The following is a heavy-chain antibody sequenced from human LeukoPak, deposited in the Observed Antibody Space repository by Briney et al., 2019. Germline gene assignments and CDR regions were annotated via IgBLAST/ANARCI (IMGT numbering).Heavy chain of an antibody. CDR2: IYSGGST. V-gene: IGHV3-53*05. Sequence: PGGSLRLSCAASGFTVSSNYMSWVRQAPGKGLEWVSVIYSGGSTYYADSVKGRFTISRDNSKNTLYLQMNSLRAEDTAVYYCAKDSGLYEGTTFDYWGQGTLVTVSS. CDR3: AKDSGLYEGTTFDY. D-gene: IGHD1-7*01. J-gene: IGHJ4*02. CDR1: GFTVSSNY.